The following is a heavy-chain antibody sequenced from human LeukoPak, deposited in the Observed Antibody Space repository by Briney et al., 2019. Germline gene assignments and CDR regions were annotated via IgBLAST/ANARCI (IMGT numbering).Heavy chain of an antibody. CDR3: ARDLYVWSRTLVATMGY. D-gene: IGHD5-12*01. J-gene: IGHJ4*02. Sequence: SETLSLTCTVSGGSISSYYWSWIRQPPGKGLEWIGYFYYSGSTNYNPSLKSRVTISIDTSKNQFSLKLSSVTAADTAVYYCARDLYVWSRTLVATMGYWGQGTLVTVSS. V-gene: IGHV4-59*01. CDR1: GGSISSYY. CDR2: FYYSGST.